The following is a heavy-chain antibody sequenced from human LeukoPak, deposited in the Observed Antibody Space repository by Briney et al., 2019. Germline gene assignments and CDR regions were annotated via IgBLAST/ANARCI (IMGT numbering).Heavy chain of an antibody. D-gene: IGHD3-10*01. Sequence: GGSLRLSCAASGFTFSSYGMHWVRQAPGKGLEWVAVIWYDGSNKYYADSVKGRFTISRDNSRNTLYLQMNSLRAEDTAVYYCATENGSGSYYNGWGQGTLVTVSS. CDR1: GFTFSSYG. V-gene: IGHV3-33*01. CDR3: ATENGSGSYYNG. CDR2: IWYDGSNK. J-gene: IGHJ4*02.